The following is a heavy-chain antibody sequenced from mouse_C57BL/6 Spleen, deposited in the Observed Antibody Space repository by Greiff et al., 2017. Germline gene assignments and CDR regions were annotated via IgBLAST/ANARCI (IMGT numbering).Heavy chain of an antibody. CDR3: ARGDSSGIDY. V-gene: IGHV1-59*01. D-gene: IGHD3-2*02. CDR1: GYTFTSYW. Sequence: VQLQQPGAELVRPGTSVTLSCKASGYTFTSYWMHWVKQRPGQGLEWIGVIDPSDSYTNYNQKFKGKATLTVDTSSSTAYMQLSSLTSEDSAVYYCARGDSSGIDYWGQGTTLTVSS. CDR2: IDPSDSYT. J-gene: IGHJ2*01.